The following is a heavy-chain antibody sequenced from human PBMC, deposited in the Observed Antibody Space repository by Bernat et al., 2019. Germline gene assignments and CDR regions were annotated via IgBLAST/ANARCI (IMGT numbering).Heavy chain of an antibody. CDR1: GFTFSSYA. J-gene: IGHJ6*03. CDR3: AKGLGGNGNYYYYMDV. V-gene: IGHV3-23*01. CDR2: IGASGGSP. Sequence: EVQLLESGGGLVQPGGSLRLSCAASGFTFSSYAMTWVRQAPGKGLEWVSGIGASGGSPDYEDSVKGGFTISRENAKDTLYLKMNSLRAEERSVYYCAKGLGGNGNYYYYMDVWGKGTTVTVSS.